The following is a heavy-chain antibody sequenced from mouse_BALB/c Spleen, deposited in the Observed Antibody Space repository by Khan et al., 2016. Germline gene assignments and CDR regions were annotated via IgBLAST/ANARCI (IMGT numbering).Heavy chain of an antibody. CDR2: ISLNSDDYVT. CDR1: GFTFSNYW. Sequence: VKLEESGGGLVQPGGSMKLSCVAAGFTFSNYWMNWVRQSPEKGLEWVAEISLNSDDYVTHYAESVQGRFTISSDDSKSSVYLQMNNLRAEDTCIYYCWILLWGQGTTLTVSS. CDR3: WILL. V-gene: IGHV6-6*02. J-gene: IGHJ2*01.